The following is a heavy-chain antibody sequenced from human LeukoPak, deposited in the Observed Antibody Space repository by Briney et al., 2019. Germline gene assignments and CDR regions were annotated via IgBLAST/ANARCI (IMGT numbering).Heavy chain of an antibody. CDR3: AREGSEAGWYLHYYYYYMDV. CDR2: INTNTGNP. J-gene: IGHJ6*03. D-gene: IGHD6-19*01. Sequence: GASVKVSCKASGYTFTSYGISWVRQAPGQGLEWMGWINTNTGNPTYAQGFTGRFVFSLDTSVSTAYLQISSLKAEDTAVYYCAREGSEAGWYLHYYYYYMDVWGKGTMVTVSS. V-gene: IGHV7-4-1*02. CDR1: GYTFTSYG.